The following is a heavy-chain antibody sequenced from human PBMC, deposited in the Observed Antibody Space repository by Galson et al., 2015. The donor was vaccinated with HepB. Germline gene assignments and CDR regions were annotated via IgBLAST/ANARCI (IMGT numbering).Heavy chain of an antibody. J-gene: IGHJ4*02. CDR2: ISSSSSTI. D-gene: IGHD3-22*01. CDR3: ARDTHYYDSSGYNTFDY. CDR1: GFTFSSYS. Sequence: SLRLSCAASGFTFSSYSMNWVRQAPGKGLEWVSYISSSSSTIYYADSVKGRFTISRDNAKNSLYLQMNSLRAEDTAVYYCARDTHYYDSSGYNTFDYWGQGTLVTVSS. V-gene: IGHV3-48*01.